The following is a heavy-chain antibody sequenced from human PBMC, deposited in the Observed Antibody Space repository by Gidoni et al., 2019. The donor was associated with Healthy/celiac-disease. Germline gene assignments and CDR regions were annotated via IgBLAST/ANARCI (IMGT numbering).Heavy chain of an antibody. D-gene: IGHD3-10*01. CDR3: ASNYYGSGSYQTWYYGMDV. CDR2: IWYDGSNK. CDR1: GFTFSSYG. V-gene: IGHV3-33*01. J-gene: IGHJ6*02. Sequence: QVQLVESGGGVVQPGRSLRLSCAASGFTFSSYGMHWVRQAPGKGLEWVAVIWYDGSNKYYADSVKGRFTISRDNSKNTLYLQMNSLRAEDTAVYYCASNYYGSGSYQTWYYGMDVWGQGTTVTVSS.